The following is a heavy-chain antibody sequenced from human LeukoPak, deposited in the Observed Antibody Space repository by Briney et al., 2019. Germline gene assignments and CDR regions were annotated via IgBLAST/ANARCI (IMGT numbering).Heavy chain of an antibody. CDR3: ARSSGYCSGGSCYSGGVYHFDY. D-gene: IGHD2-15*01. J-gene: IGHJ4*02. V-gene: IGHV4-39*01. CDR1: GGSISSSSYY. CDR2: IYYSGSS. Sequence: PSETLSLTCTVSGGSISSSSYYWGWIRQPPGKGLEWIGSIYYSGSSHYNPSLKSRVTMSVDTSKDQFSLKLSSVTAADTAVYYCARSSGYCSGGSCYSGGVYHFDYWGQGTLVTVS.